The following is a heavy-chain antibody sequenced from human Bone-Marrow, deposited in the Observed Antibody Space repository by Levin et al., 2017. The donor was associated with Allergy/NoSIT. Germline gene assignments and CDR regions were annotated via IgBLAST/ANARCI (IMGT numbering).Heavy chain of an antibody. CDR2: IYYSGST. D-gene: IGHD6-13*01. Sequence: SETLSLTCTVSGGSVSSGNYYWSWIRQPPGKGLEWIGYIYYSGSTNYNHSLKSRVAISVDTSKNQFSLKVSSVTAADTAVYYCARESIAAAGTWGQGTLVTVSS. CDR3: ARESIAAAGT. J-gene: IGHJ4*02. CDR1: GGSVSSGNYY. V-gene: IGHV4-61*01.